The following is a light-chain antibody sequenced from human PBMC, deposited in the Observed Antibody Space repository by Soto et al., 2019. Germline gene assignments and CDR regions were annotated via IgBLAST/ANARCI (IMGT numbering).Light chain of an antibody. J-gene: IGKJ1*01. Sequence: DIVMTQSPDSLAVSLGERATINCKSSQSVFYSHNGQSYLAWYQKKSGQPPKLLISWASTRESGVPDRFSGSGSGTDFTLTISGLQAEDVAIYYCQQHYNTPWTFGQGTKVEIK. CDR1: QSVFYSHNGQSY. CDR3: QQHYNTPWT. CDR2: WAS. V-gene: IGKV4-1*01.